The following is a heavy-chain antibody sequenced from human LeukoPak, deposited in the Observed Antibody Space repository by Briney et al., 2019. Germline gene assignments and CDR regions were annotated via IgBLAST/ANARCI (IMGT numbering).Heavy chain of an antibody. Sequence: GGSLRLSCAASGFTFSSYEMNWVRQAPGKGLEWVSYISSSGSTIYYADSVKGRFTISRDNAKNSLYLQMNSLRAEDTAVYYCARMTTVTPSDYWGQGTLVTVPS. CDR1: GFTFSSYE. J-gene: IGHJ4*02. CDR3: ARMTTVTPSDY. V-gene: IGHV3-48*03. D-gene: IGHD4-17*01. CDR2: ISSSGSTI.